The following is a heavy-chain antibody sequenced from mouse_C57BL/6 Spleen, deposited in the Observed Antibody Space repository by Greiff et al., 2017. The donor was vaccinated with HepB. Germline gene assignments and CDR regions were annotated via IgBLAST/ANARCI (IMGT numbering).Heavy chain of an antibody. J-gene: IGHJ4*01. V-gene: IGHV10-3*01. CDR3: VSSPPSHDYGSSYDYAMDY. CDR1: GFTFNTYA. CDR2: IRSKSSNYAT. Sequence: EVQLVESGGGLVQPKGSLKLSCAASGFTFNTYAMHWVRQAPGKGLEWVARIRSKSSNYATYYADSVKDRFTISRDDSQSMLYLQMNNLKTEDTAMYYCVSSPPSHDYGSSYDYAMDYWGQGTSVTVSS. D-gene: IGHD1-1*01.